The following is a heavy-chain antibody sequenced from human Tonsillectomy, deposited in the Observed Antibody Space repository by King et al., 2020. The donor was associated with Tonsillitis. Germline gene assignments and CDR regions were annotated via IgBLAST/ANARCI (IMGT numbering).Heavy chain of an antibody. CDR1: GFSLSTSGMC. V-gene: IGHV2-70*01. CDR3: ARILHSYGESPLLYYYYGMDV. J-gene: IGHJ6*02. Sequence: TLKESGPALVKPPQTLTLTCTFSGFSLSTSGMCVSWIRQPPGKALEWLALIDWDDDKYYSTSLKTRLTISKDTSKNQVVLTMTNMDPVDTATYYCARILHSYGESPLLYYYYGMDVWGQGTTVTVSS. CDR2: IDWDDDK. D-gene: IGHD5-18*01.